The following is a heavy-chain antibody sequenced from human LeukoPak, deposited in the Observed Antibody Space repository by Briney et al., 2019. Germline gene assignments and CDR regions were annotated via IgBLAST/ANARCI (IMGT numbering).Heavy chain of an antibody. CDR1: GFTFSSYG. CDR2: ISYDGSNK. D-gene: IGHD4-17*01. Sequence: GGSLRLSCAASGFTFSSYGMHWVRQAPGKGLEWVAVISYDGSNKYYADSVKGRFTISRDNSKNTLYLQMNSLRAEDTAVYYCAKESYGDYDADYFDYWGQGTLVTVSS. V-gene: IGHV3-30*18. CDR3: AKESYGDYDADYFDY. J-gene: IGHJ4*02.